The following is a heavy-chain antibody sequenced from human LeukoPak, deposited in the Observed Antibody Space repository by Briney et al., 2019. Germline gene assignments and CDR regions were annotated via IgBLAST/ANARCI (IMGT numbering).Heavy chain of an antibody. CDR3: ARDAPSVVRGAFDY. Sequence: GASVKVSCKASGYTFTSYGISWVRQAPGQGLEWMGWISAYNGNTNYAQKLQGRVTMTTDTSTSTAYMELRSLRSDDTAVYYCARDAPSVVRGAFDYWGQGTLVTVSS. D-gene: IGHD3-10*01. J-gene: IGHJ4*02. V-gene: IGHV1-18*01. CDR2: ISAYNGNT. CDR1: GYTFTSYG.